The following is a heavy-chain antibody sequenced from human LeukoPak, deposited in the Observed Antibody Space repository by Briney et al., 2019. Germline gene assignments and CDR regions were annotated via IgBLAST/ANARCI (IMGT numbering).Heavy chain of an antibody. V-gene: IGHV3-66*01. CDR2: IYSGGST. CDR1: GFTVSNNY. J-gene: IGHJ4*02. CDR3: ARASEPGMRLWLQFDY. Sequence: PGGSLRLSCAASGFTVSNNYMSWVRQTPGKGLEWVSVIYSGGSTYYADSVKGRFTISRDISKNTLFLQMNSLTADDTAVYYCARASEPGMRLWLQFDYWGQGTLVTVSS. D-gene: IGHD5-18*01.